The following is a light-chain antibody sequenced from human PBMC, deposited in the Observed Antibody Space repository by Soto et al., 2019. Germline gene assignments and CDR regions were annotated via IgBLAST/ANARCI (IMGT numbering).Light chain of an antibody. CDR3: QSYDSSLSFYV. Sequence: QSVLTQPPSVSWAPGQRVTISCTGTSSHIGAGYDVPWYQQLPGTAPKLLIYGNSNRPSGVPDRFSGSKSGTSASLAITGLQAEDEADYYCQSYDSSLSFYVFGTGNKVTVL. V-gene: IGLV1-40*01. J-gene: IGLJ1*01. CDR1: SSHIGAGYD. CDR2: GNS.